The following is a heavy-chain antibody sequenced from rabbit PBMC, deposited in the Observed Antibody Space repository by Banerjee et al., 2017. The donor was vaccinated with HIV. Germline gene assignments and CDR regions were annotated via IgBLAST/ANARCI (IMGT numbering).Heavy chain of an antibody. CDR3: ARRAVSSGYTFGL. J-gene: IGHJ4*01. Sequence: QEQLEESGGDLVKPGGTLTLTCKASGFSFSSSYWICWVRQAPGKGLEWIACIDADGSSNTYYASWAKGRFTISKTSSTTVTLQMTSLTAADTATYFCARRAVSSGYTFGLWGPGTLVTVS. CDR1: GFSFSSSYW. V-gene: IGHV1S45*01. CDR2: IDADGSSNT. D-gene: IGHD1-1*01.